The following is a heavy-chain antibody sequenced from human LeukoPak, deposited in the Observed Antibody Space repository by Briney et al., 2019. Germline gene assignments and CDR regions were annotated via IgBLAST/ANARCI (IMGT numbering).Heavy chain of an antibody. CDR3: ARLGDYYDSSGYYNFDY. CDR1: GYTFTSYD. D-gene: IGHD3-22*01. J-gene: IGHJ4*02. V-gene: IGHV1-8*01. CDR2: MNPNSGNT. Sequence: ASVKVSCKASGYTFTSYDINWVRQATGQGLEWMGWMNPNSGNTGYAQKFQGRVTMTRNTSISTAYMELSSLRSEDTGVYYCARLGDYYDSSGYYNFDYWGQGTLVTVSS.